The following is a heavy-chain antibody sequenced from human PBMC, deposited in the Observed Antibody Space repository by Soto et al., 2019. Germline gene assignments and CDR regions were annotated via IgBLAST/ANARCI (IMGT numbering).Heavy chain of an antibody. V-gene: IGHV3-48*03. Sequence: PGGSLRLSCGVSGFTFNDFEMNWARQAPGKGLEWLAYIDGSGTTKKYADSVRGRFTISRDNPNNSLFLQMSSLSAADTAIYYCARGFGRFNYWGQGTLVSVSS. CDR2: IDGSGTTK. J-gene: IGHJ4*02. D-gene: IGHD3-10*01. CDR3: ARGFGRFNY. CDR1: GFTFNDFE.